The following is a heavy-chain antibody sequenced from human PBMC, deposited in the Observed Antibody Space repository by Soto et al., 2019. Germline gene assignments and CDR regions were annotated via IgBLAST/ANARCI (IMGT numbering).Heavy chain of an antibody. CDR1: GGSISSGDYY. Sequence: QVQLQESGPGLVKPSQTLSLTCTVSGGSISSGDYYWSWIRQPPGKGLEWIGYIYYSGSTYYNPSLKSRVTISVDTSKNQFSLKLSSVTAADTAVHYCARALDTFGGVLGAFDIWGQGTMVTVSS. D-gene: IGHD3-16*01. CDR3: ARALDTFGGVLGAFDI. V-gene: IGHV4-30-4*01. J-gene: IGHJ3*02. CDR2: IYYSGST.